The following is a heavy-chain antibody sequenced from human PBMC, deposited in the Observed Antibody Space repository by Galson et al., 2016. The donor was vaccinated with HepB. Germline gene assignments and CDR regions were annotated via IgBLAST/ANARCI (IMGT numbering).Heavy chain of an antibody. D-gene: IGHD6-19*01. CDR2: ISYDGSNE. V-gene: IGHV3-30-3*01. Sequence: SLRLSCAASGFTFSSYAIHWVRQAPGKGLEWVAVISYDGSNEYYADSVKGRFTISRDNSKNTLYLQMNSLRPEDTAVYYCARDGYSSGWYGNHYYGMDVWGQGTTVTVSS. CDR3: ARDGYSSGWYGNHYYGMDV. J-gene: IGHJ6*02. CDR1: GFTFSSYA.